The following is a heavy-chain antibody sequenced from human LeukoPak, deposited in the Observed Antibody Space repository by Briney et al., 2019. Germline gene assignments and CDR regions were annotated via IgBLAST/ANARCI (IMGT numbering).Heavy chain of an antibody. J-gene: IGHJ4*02. CDR1: GYTFTSYG. CDR3: ARAYGSGSSYHPDY. V-gene: IGHV1-2*02. CDR2: INPNSGGT. Sequence: AASVKVSCKASGYTFTSYGISWVRQAPGQGLEWMGWINPNSGGTNTSQKFQDRVTLTRDTSINTAYMELSSLRSDDTAVYYCARAYGSGSSYHPDYWGLGTLVTVSS. D-gene: IGHD3-10*01.